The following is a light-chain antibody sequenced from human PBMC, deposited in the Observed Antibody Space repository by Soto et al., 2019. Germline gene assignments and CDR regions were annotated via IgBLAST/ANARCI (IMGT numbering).Light chain of an antibody. CDR2: VPS. J-gene: IGKJ1*01. CDR3: QQYNTAPWT. V-gene: IGKV3-20*01. CDR1: QSVTSTN. Sequence: EIVLTQSPGTLSLSPGERATLSCRPSQSVTSTNLAWYQQRPGQAPRLLIYVPSNRVPGIPDRFSGSGSGTDFTLTISRLEPEDFAVYYCQQYNTAPWTFGRGTTVEI.